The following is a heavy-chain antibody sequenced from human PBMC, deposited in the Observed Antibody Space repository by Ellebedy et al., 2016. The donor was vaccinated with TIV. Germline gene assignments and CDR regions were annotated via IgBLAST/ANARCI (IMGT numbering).Heavy chain of an antibody. D-gene: IGHD6-19*01. CDR3: VRVKAVAGKGYFDQ. Sequence: PGGSLRLSCEASGFTFSDHYMDRVRQAPGKGLEWVSFIAITSLGGTTEYAASVKGRFTISRDDSKNSLYLQMNNLQTEDTAVDYCVRVKAVAGKGYFDQWGQGTLVTVSS. CDR1: GFTFSDHY. J-gene: IGHJ4*02. V-gene: IGHV3-72*01. CDR2: IAITSLGGTT.